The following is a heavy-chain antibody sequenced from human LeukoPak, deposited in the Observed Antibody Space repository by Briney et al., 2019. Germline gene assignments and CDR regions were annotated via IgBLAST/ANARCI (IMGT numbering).Heavy chain of an antibody. Sequence: SETLSLTCTVSGGSISSSSYYWGWIRQPPGRGLEWIGTIYYSGNTYYSPSLKSRVTISVDTSKNQFPLKLSSVTAADTAVYYCARHRETSLFDYWGQGTLVTVSS. V-gene: IGHV4-39*01. D-gene: IGHD1-7*01. CDR2: IYYSGNT. CDR3: ARHRETSLFDY. J-gene: IGHJ4*02. CDR1: GGSISSSSYY.